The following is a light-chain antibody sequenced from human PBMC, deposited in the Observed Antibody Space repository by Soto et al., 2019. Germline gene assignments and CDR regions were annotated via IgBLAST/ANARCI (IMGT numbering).Light chain of an antibody. J-gene: IGKJ2*01. CDR3: QQLNSYPHYT. CDR2: AAS. Sequence: DIQLTQSPSFLSASVGDSVTITCRASQGISSYLAWYQQKPAKAPKLLIYAASTLQSGVPSTFSGSGSGTEFTLTISSLQPEDFATYYCQQLNSYPHYTFGQGTKLEIK. CDR1: QGISSY. V-gene: IGKV1-9*01.